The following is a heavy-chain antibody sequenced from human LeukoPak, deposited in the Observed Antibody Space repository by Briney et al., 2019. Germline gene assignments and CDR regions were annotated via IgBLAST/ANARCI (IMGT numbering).Heavy chain of an antibody. CDR1: GGSSSSGNYY. CDR3: ARDSTVSATDI. V-gene: IGHV4-31*03. Sequence: PSRNLSFTCIVSGGSSSSGNYYWRWIRQHPGKSLEWIGYIHHSGSTYYNPYLKSRVTISVDTSKNQFSLKLSSVTAADTAFHYCARDSTVSATDIWGQGTMVTVSS. J-gene: IGHJ3*02. D-gene: IGHD4-17*01. CDR2: IHHSGST.